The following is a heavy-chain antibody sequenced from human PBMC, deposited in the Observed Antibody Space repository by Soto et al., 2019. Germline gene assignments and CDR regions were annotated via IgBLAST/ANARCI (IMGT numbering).Heavy chain of an antibody. CDR1: GFSLSTSGVG. CDR2: IYWDDDK. D-gene: IGHD3-10*01. CDR3: AHSTITMVRGVIITNSFDP. Sequence: QITLKESGPTLVKPTQTLTLTCTFSGFSLSTSGVGVGWIRQPPGKALEWLALIYWDDDKRYRPSLQSRLTITKDTSKNQVVLTMTNMDPVDTATYYCAHSTITMVRGVIITNSFDPWGQGTLVTVSS. J-gene: IGHJ5*02. V-gene: IGHV2-5*02.